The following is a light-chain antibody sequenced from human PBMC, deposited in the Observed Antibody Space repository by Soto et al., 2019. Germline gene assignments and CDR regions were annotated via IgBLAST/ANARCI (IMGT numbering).Light chain of an antibody. CDR3: QHYGTSPLT. CDR1: QSVSSSY. CDR2: GAS. V-gene: IGKV3-20*01. J-gene: IGKJ4*01. Sequence: EIVLTQSPGTLSLSPGERATLSCRASQSVSSSYLAWDQQKPGQAPRPLIYGASSRATGIPDRFSGSGSGTDFTLTISRLEPEDFAVYYCQHYGTSPLTFGGGPKVEIK.